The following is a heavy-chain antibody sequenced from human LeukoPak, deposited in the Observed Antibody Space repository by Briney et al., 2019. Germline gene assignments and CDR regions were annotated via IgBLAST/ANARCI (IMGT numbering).Heavy chain of an antibody. Sequence: GRSPRLSCAASGFTFSSYAMHWVRQAPGKGLEWVAVISYDGSNKYYADSVKGRFTISRDNSKNTLYLQMNSLRAEDTAVYYCARTPPGGSGWYYFDYWGQGTLVTVSS. CDR2: ISYDGSNK. V-gene: IGHV3-30*04. CDR3: ARTPPGGSGWYYFDY. J-gene: IGHJ4*02. CDR1: GFTFSSYA. D-gene: IGHD6-19*01.